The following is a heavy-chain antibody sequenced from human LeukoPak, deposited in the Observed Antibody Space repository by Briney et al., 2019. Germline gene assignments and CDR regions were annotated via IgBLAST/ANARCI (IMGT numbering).Heavy chain of an antibody. V-gene: IGHV4-59*08. D-gene: IGHD6-19*01. CDR3: ARHGDYSSGWYFSAFDI. CDR2: ISYSGST. J-gene: IGHJ3*02. CDR1: GDSISRYY. Sequence: SETLSLTCTVSGDSISRYYWSWIRQPPGKGPECIGYISYSGSTNYNPSLKGRVTISVDTSKNQFSLRLSSVTAADTAVYYCARHGDYSSGWYFSAFDIWGQGTMVTVSS.